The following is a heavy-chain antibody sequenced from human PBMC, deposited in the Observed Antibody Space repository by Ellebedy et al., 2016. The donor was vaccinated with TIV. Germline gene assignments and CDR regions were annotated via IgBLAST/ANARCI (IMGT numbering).Heavy chain of an antibody. CDR2: KYYSGST. J-gene: IGHJ4*02. V-gene: IGHV4-39*01. Sequence: GSLRLXCTVSGGAISSSLHFWGWIRQPPGEGLEWIGSKYYSGSTYYNPSLKSRLTISVDTSKNQFSLRLSSVTAADTAAYYCATQGVRGVIRYWGQGTLVTVSS. D-gene: IGHD3-10*01. CDR1: GGAISSSLHF. CDR3: ATQGVRGVIRY.